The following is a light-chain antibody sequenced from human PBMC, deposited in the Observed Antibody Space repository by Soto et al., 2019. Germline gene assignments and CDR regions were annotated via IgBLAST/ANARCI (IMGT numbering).Light chain of an antibody. V-gene: IGKV3D-20*02. CDR1: QTVRNNY. Sequence: GLTKSPGALSLSPGERATLSCRASQTVRNNYLAWYQQKPGQAPRLLIYDASSRATGIPDRFSGSGSGTEFTLTISSLQSEDFAVYYCQQYNNWWTFGQGTKADI. J-gene: IGKJ1*01. CDR3: QQYNNWWT. CDR2: DAS.